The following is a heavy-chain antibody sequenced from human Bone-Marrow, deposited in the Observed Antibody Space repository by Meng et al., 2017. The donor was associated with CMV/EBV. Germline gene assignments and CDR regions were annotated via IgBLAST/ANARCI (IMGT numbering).Heavy chain of an antibody. J-gene: IGHJ6*02. CDR1: GFTFDDYA. D-gene: IGHD4-23*01. Sequence: SLKISCAASGFTFDDYAMHWVRQAPGKGLEWVSGISWNSGSIGYADSVKGRFTISRDNAKNSLYLQMNSLRAEDTAVYYCAREGYGGNHYYYYYGMDVWAQGTTVTVSS. CDR3: AREGYGGNHYYYYYGMDV. CDR2: ISWNSGSI. V-gene: IGHV3-9*01.